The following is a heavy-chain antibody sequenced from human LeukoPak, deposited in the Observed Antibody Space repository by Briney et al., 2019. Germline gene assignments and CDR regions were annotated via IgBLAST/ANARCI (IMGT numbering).Heavy chain of an antibody. Sequence: GGSLGLSCAASGFSFSYYSMHWVRQAPGKGLEWVSSITSGSNYMYYADSVKGRFTISRDNAKNSLYLQMNSLRAEDTAVYYCARDRGSGAYWGQGTLVTVSS. D-gene: IGHD3-10*01. V-gene: IGHV3-21*01. CDR1: GFSFSYYS. J-gene: IGHJ4*02. CDR2: ITSGSNYM. CDR3: ARDRGSGAY.